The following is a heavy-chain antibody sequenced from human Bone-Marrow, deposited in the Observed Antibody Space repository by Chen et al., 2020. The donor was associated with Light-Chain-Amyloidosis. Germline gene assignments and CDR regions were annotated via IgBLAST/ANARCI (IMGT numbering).Heavy chain of an antibody. Sequence: QVQLQESGPGLVKPSETLSLTCGVSGYSISSGYYWGWVRQPPGKGLQWIANIYHTGLTYFNPSLKSRVTISTDTSKNQFSLKLSSVTAADTAIYYCARAGGSYTGQFYYWGQGTLVAISS. CDR2: IYHTGLT. V-gene: IGHV4-38-2*01. CDR3: ARAGGSYTGQFYY. D-gene: IGHD2-15*01. CDR1: GYSISSGYY. J-gene: IGHJ4*02.